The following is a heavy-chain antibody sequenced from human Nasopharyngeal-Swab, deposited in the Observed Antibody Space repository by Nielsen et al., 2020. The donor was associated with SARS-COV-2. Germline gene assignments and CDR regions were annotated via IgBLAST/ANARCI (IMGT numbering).Heavy chain of an antibody. J-gene: IGHJ4*02. CDR3: ARGVSNGDYVEY. D-gene: IGHD2/OR15-2a*01. CDR2: FDPEDGET. Sequence: ASVKVSCKVSGYTLTELSMHWVRQAPGKGLEWMGGFDPEDGETIYAQKFQGRVTMTEDTSTDTAYMELSSLRSEDTAVYYCARGVSNGDYVEYWGQGTLVTVSS. V-gene: IGHV1-24*01. CDR1: GYTLTELS.